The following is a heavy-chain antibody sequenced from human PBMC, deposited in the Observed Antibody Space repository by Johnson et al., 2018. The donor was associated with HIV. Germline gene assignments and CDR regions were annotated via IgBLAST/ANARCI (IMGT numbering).Heavy chain of an antibody. CDR3: AKGGVWEIPLGFGAVDF. CDR1: GFRFSNYW. D-gene: IGHD1-26*01. V-gene: IGHV3-7*01. Sequence: VQLVESGGGLVQPGGSLRLSCPASGFRFSNYWMSWVRQAPGKGLEWVANIKQDVNEKYSVDSVKGRFTISRDNAKNTLFLQMNSLRDEDTAVYFCAKGGVWEIPLGFGAVDFWGQGTMVSASS. J-gene: IGHJ3*01. CDR2: IKQDVNEK.